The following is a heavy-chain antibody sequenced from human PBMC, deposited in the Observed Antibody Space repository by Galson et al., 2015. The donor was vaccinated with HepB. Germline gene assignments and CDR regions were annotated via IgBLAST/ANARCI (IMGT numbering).Heavy chain of an antibody. Sequence: SVKVSCKASGYTFTSYYMHWVRQAPGQGLEWMGIINPSGGSTSYAQKLQGRVTMTRDTSTSTVYMELSSLRSEDTAVYYCARAKIVVVIPYYYGMDVWGQGTTVTVSS. CDR3: ARAKIVVVIPYYYGMDV. J-gene: IGHJ6*02. CDR1: GYTFTSYY. CDR2: INPSGGST. D-gene: IGHD3-22*01. V-gene: IGHV1-46*04.